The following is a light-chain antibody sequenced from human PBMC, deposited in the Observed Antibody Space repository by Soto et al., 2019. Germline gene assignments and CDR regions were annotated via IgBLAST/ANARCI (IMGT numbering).Light chain of an antibody. J-gene: IGLJ2*01. CDR3: QVWDSTSEHVV. CDR2: YDS. V-gene: IGLV3-21*04. Sequence: SYELTQPPSVSVAPGKTARITCGGNNIGSKSVHWYQQKSGQAPVLVIYYDSDRPSGIPERFSGSNSGNTATLTISRVEAGDEADYYCQVWDSTSEHVVFGGGTKLTV. CDR1: NIGSKS.